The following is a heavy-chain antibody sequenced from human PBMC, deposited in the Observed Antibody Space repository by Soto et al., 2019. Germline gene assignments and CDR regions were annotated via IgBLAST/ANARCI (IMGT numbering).Heavy chain of an antibody. V-gene: IGHV1-2*04. J-gene: IGHJ6*03. Sequence: GASVKVSCKASGYTFTGYYMHWVRQAPGQGLEWMGWINPNSGGTNNAQKFQGWVTMTRDTSISTAYIGLSRLRSDVTAVYYCARGIAARYYYMDVWGKGTTVTVSS. CDR2: INPNSGGT. CDR1: GYTFTGYY. D-gene: IGHD6-6*01. CDR3: ARGIAARYYYMDV.